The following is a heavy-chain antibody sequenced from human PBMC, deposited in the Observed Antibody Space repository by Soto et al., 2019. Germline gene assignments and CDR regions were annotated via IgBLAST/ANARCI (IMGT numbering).Heavy chain of an antibody. Sequence: EVQLVESGGGLVQPGRSLRLSCTASGFTFGDYAMSWFRQVPGKGLEWVGFIRSKAYGGTTEYAASVKGRFTISRDDSKSIAYLPMNSLKTEDTAVYYCTRVLKSIFGVVIPSWFDPRGQGTLVTDSS. CDR2: IRSKAYGGTT. D-gene: IGHD3-3*01. CDR1: GFTFGDYA. CDR3: TRVLKSIFGVVIPSWFDP. J-gene: IGHJ5*02. V-gene: IGHV3-49*03.